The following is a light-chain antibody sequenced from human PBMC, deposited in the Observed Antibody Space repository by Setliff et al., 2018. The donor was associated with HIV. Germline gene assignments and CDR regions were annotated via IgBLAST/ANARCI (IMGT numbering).Light chain of an antibody. CDR3: SSYTASSTSV. CDR1: SSDVGGYNY. Sequence: QSALTQPASVSGSPGQSITISCTGSSSDVGGYNYVSWYQQHPGKAPKLMIYDVSKRPSGVSDRVSGSKSGITASLTISGLQPEDESDYYCSSYTASSTSVFGGGTKVTVL. V-gene: IGLV2-14*03. CDR2: DVS. J-gene: IGLJ3*02.